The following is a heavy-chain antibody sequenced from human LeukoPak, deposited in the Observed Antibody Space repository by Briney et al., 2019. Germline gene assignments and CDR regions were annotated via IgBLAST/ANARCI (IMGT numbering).Heavy chain of an antibody. V-gene: IGHV1-18*01. J-gene: IGHJ4*02. CDR1: GYTFTSYG. CDR3: ARDYRTGFDY. D-gene: IGHD7-27*01. CDR2: ISTYNGNT. Sequence: RASVKASCKASGYTFTSYGISWVRQAPGQGLEWLGWISTYNGNTHYAQKLQGRVTMTTDTSTTTAYMELRSLRSDDTAVYYCARDYRTGFDYWGQGTLVTVSS.